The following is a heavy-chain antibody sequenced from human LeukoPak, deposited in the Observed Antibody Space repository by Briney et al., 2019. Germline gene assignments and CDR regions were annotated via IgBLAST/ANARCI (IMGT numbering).Heavy chain of an antibody. CDR1: GFTFSSYE. V-gene: IGHV3-48*03. Sequence: GGSPTLSCAASGFTFSSYEMNWVRQAPGKGLEWVSYISSSGSTIYYADSVKGRFTIYRDNAKNSLYLQMNSLRAEDTAVYYCARDRLWFGELLPFDYWGQGTLVTVSS. CDR3: ARDRLWFGELLPFDY. J-gene: IGHJ4*02. CDR2: ISSSGSTI. D-gene: IGHD3-10*01.